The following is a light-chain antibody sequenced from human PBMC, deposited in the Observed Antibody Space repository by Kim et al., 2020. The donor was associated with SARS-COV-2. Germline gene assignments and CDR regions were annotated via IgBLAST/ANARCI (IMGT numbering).Light chain of an antibody. J-gene: IGLJ3*02. CDR1: ALPNQY. CDR2: EDT. Sequence: QGQTARSTGRGDALPNQYAYWFQQKPGQAPVLVIYEDTERPSGIPERFSGSTSGTTVTLTISGVQAEDEADYYCQSSDSSDTFWVFGGGTQLTVL. V-gene: IGLV3-25*03. CDR3: QSSDSSDTFWV.